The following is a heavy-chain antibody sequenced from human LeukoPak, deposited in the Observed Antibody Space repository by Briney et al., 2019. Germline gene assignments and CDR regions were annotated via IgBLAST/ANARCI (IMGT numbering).Heavy chain of an antibody. CDR1: GGSISSSSYY. V-gene: IGHV3-23*01. D-gene: IGHD3-9*01. CDR3: TRDLSGDILPGFYYHPMDV. CDR2: ISASGGNT. J-gene: IGHJ6*02. Sequence: ETLSLTCTVSGGSISSSSYYWGWIRQPPGKGLEWVAVISASGGNTYYADSVRGRFTVSRDNSKHTLSLQMSSLSADDTAVYYCTRDLSGDILPGFYYHPMDVWGQGTTVTVSS.